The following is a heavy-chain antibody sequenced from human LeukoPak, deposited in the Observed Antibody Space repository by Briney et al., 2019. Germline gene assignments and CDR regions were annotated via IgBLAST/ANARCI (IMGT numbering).Heavy chain of an antibody. CDR3: ANAGYSSSWYYLDY. Sequence: QPGGSLRLSCAASGFTFSSYGMHWVRQAPGKGLEWVAFIRYDGSNKYYADSVKGRFTISRDNSKNTLYLQMNSLGAEDTAVYYCANAGYSSSWYYLDYWGQGTLVTVSS. D-gene: IGHD6-13*01. J-gene: IGHJ4*02. CDR1: GFTFSSYG. V-gene: IGHV3-30*02. CDR2: IRYDGSNK.